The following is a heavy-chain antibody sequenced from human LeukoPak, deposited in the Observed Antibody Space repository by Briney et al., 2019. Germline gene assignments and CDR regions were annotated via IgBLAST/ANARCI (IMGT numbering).Heavy chain of an antibody. D-gene: IGHD6-19*01. CDR2: IRYDGSKK. CDR1: GFTFSSYG. J-gene: IGHJ4*02. Sequence: GGSLRLSCAASGFTFSSYGMHWVRQAPGKGLEWVAFIRYDGSKKYYADSVKGRFTISRDNSKNTLYLQMNSLRAEDTAVYYCAIAVAGTGLDYWGQGTLVTVSS. V-gene: IGHV3-30*02. CDR3: AIAVAGTGLDY.